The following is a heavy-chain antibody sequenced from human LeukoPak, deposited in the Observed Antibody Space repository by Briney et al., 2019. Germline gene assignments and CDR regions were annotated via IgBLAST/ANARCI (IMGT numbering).Heavy chain of an antibody. Sequence: ASVKVSCKASGYTFTGYYMHWVRQAPGQGLEWMGWINPNSGGTNYAQKFQGRVTMTRDTSISTAYMELSRLTSDDTAVYYCARVATDSSSWGYYYYYMDVWGKGTTVTVSS. J-gene: IGHJ6*03. D-gene: IGHD6-13*01. CDR2: INPNSGGT. CDR1: GYTFTGYY. V-gene: IGHV1-2*02. CDR3: ARVATDSSSWGYYYYYMDV.